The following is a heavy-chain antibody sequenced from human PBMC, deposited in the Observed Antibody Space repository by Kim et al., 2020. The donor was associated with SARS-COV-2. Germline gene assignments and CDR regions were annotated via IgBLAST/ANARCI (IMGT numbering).Heavy chain of an antibody. Sequence: GGSLRLSCAASGFTFSRYGMSWVRQAPGKGLEWVANIKQDGSEKYYVDSVKGRFTISRDNAKNSLYLQINSLRAEDTAVYYCAKGLSFYDEFGGYYF. CDR1: GFTFSRYG. D-gene: IGHD3-16*02. V-gene: IGHV3-7*05. J-gene: IGHJ4*01. CDR2: IKQDGSEK. CDR3: AKGLSFYDEFGGYYF.